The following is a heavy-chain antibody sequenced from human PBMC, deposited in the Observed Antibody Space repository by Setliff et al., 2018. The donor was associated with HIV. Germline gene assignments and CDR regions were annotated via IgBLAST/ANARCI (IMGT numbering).Heavy chain of an antibody. J-gene: IGHJ3*02. CDR1: GGSISSSSYY. CDR3: ARLYYYGSGNYNDAFDI. Sequence: KTTETLSLTCTVSGGSISSSSYYWGWIRQPPGKGLEWVGSIYHSGTTYYNPSLESRVTISVDTSKHQFSLRLSSVTAADTAVYYCARLYYYGSGNYNDAFDIWGQGTMVTVSS. D-gene: IGHD3-10*01. V-gene: IGHV4-39*07. CDR2: IYHSGTT.